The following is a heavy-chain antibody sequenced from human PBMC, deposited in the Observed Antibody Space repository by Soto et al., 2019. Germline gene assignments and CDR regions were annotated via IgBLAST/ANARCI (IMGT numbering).Heavy chain of an antibody. CDR1: GFDFNTYG. CDR2: ISFDGGNQ. CDR3: AKDSSVTAAGSGGWFDP. D-gene: IGHD6-13*01. Sequence: QVQLVQSGGGVVQPGRSLRLSCAASGFDFNTYGFHWVRQAPGKGLEWVAGISFDGGNQYYADSVKGRFTISRDKSNNTLYLQMNSLGAEDTATYYCAKDSSVTAAGSGGWFDPWGQGTLVIVSS. J-gene: IGHJ5*02. V-gene: IGHV3-30*18.